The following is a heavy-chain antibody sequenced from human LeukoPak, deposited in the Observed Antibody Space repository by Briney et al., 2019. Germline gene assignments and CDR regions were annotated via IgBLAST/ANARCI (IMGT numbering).Heavy chain of an antibody. V-gene: IGHV1-2*02. D-gene: IGHD5-24*01. J-gene: IGHJ4*02. CDR3: ARGGGDGYNPFDY. CDR1: RYTFTGYY. CDR2: INPNSGGT. Sequence: ASVKVSCKASRYTFTGYYMHWVRQAPGQGLEWMGWINPNSGGTNYAQNFQGRVTMTRDTSISTAYMELSRLTSDDTAVYYCARGGGDGYNPFDYWGQGTLVTVSS.